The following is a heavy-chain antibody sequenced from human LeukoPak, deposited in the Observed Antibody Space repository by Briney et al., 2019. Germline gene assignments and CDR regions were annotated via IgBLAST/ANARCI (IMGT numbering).Heavy chain of an antibody. CDR2: IYYSGST. CDR3: ARADYYGMDV. CDR1: GGSISSYY. Sequence: SETLSLTCTVSGGSISSYYWSWIRQPPGKGLEWIGYIYYSGSTNYNPSLKSRVTISVDTSKNQFSLKLSSVTAADTAVYYCARADYYGMDVWGKGTMVTVSS. V-gene: IGHV4-59*01. J-gene: IGHJ6*04.